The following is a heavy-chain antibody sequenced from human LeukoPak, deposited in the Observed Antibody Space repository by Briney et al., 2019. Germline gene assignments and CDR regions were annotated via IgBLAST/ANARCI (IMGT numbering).Heavy chain of an antibody. CDR1: GGTFSSYA. CDR3: ASVPPRIAAAAALVDP. V-gene: IGHV1-69*04. CDR2: IIPILGTT. J-gene: IGHJ5*02. D-gene: IGHD6-13*01. Sequence: EASVKVSCKASGGTFSSYAISWVRQAPGQGLEWMGRIIPILGTTNYAQKFQGRVMITADKSTTTAYLELSSLRSEDTAVYYCASVPPRIAAAAALVDPWGQGTLVTVSS.